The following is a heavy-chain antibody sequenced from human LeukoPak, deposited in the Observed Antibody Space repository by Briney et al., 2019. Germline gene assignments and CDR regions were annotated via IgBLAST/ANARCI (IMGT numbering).Heavy chain of an antibody. D-gene: IGHD6-6*01. CDR3: AKWKYSNSGIDDY. CDR2: ISGSGDNT. J-gene: IGHJ4*02. Sequence: TGGSLRLSCAASGFTFSSYAMSWVRQVPGKGLEWVSVISGSGDNTYYADSVKGRFTISRDNSKNMLYLQMNSLRAEHTAVYYCAKWKYSNSGIDDYWGQGTLVTVSS. CDR1: GFTFSSYA. V-gene: IGHV3-23*01.